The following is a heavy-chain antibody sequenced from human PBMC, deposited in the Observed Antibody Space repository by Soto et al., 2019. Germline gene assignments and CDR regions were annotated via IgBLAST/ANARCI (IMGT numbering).Heavy chain of an antibody. CDR2: IWYDGSNK. D-gene: IGHD6-13*01. V-gene: IGHV3-33*01. CDR3: ARDLRPRYSSSWSNEYFQH. J-gene: IGHJ1*01. CDR1: GFTFSSYG. Sequence: QVQLVESGGGVVQPGRSLRLSCAASGFTFSSYGMHWVRQAPGKGLEWVAVIWYDGSNKYYADSVKGRFTISRDNSKNTLYLQMNSLRAEDTAVYYCARDLRPRYSSSWSNEYFQHWGQGTRVTVSS.